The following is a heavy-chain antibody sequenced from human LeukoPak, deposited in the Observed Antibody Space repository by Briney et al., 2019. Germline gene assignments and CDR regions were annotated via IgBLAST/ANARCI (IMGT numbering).Heavy chain of an antibody. Sequence: GGSLRLSCAASGFTFSRYWMSWVRQAPGKGLEWVANINKDGSEKYYVDSVKGRFTISRDSRKNSLYLQMNSLRAEDTAVYYCARRYCSDGSCYSVDHWAQGTLVTVSS. D-gene: IGHD2-15*01. CDR1: GFTFSRYW. CDR2: INKDGSEK. V-gene: IGHV3-7*01. CDR3: ARRYCSDGSCYSVDH. J-gene: IGHJ4*02.